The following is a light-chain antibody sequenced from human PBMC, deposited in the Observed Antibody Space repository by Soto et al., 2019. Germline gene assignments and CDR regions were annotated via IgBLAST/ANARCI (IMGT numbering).Light chain of an antibody. Sequence: EIVLTQSPATLSLSPGERATLSCRASQSVSSYLAWYQQKPGQAPRLLIYDASNRATGIPARFSGSGSGTDFTLTISRLETEDFAVYYWQQRSNWPRNFGGGTKVEIK. CDR1: QSVSSY. J-gene: IGKJ4*01. V-gene: IGKV3-11*01. CDR3: QQRSNWPRN. CDR2: DAS.